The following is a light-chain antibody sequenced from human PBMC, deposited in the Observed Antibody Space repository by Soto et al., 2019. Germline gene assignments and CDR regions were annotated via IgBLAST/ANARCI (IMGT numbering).Light chain of an antibody. J-gene: IGKJ1*01. CDR1: QSVDDN. V-gene: IGKV3-15*01. CDR2: HAS. CDR3: QPYDDWPRT. Sequence: EIVMTQSPATLAVSLGERVTLSCRASQSVDDNVAWYHQSPGQAPRLLIYHASTRSIDVPARFSGSGSGTDFTLTISSLQSEDFALYYCQPYDDWPRTFGPGTQVEIK.